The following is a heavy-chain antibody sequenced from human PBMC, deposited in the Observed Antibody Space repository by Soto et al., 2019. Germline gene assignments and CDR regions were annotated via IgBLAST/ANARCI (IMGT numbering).Heavy chain of an antibody. CDR2: IHYSGST. Sequence: SETLSLTCPVSGGSISSSSYYWGWIRQPPGKGLEWIGSIHYSGSTYYNPSLKSRVTISVDTSKNQFSLKLSSVTAADTAVYYCARYGSGWSFYYYYGMDVWGQGTTVTVSS. V-gene: IGHV4-39*01. J-gene: IGHJ6*02. CDR1: GGSISSSSYY. D-gene: IGHD6-19*01. CDR3: ARYGSGWSFYYYYGMDV.